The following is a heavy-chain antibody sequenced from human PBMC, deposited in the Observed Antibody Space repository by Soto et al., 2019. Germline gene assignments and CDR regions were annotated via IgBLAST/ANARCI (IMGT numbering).Heavy chain of an antibody. CDR3: AKQPVATTVFDY. CDR2: ISGSGSRT. J-gene: IGHJ4*02. V-gene: IGHV3-23*01. D-gene: IGHD6-19*01. CDR1: GFTFSSYA. Sequence: EVQLLESGGGLVQPGGSLRLSCAASGFTFSSYAMSWVRQAPGKGLEWVSAISGSGSRTYYADSVKGRFTISRDSSKNTPQLQMSSLRADDPAVYYWAKQPVATTVFDYWGQGTLVTVAS.